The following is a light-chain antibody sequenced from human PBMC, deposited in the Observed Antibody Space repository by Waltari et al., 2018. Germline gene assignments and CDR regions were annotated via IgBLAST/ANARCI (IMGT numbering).Light chain of an antibody. CDR3: QQSYSTLLT. J-gene: IGKJ4*01. CDR2: AAY. V-gene: IGKV1-39*01. Sequence: DIQMTQSPSSLSASVGDRVTITCRASQSISSYLNWYQQKPGKAPKLLIYAAYSLQSGVPSRFSGSGSGTDFTLTISSLQPEDFATYYCQQSYSTLLTFGGGTTVEIK. CDR1: QSISSY.